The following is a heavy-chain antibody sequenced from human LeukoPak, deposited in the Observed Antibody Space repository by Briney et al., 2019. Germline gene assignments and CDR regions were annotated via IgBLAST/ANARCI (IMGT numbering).Heavy chain of an antibody. V-gene: IGHV4-34*01. Sequence: PSETLSLTCAVYGGSFSGYYWSWIRQPPGKGLEWIGEINHSGSTNYNPSLKSRVTISVDTSKNQFSLKLSSVTAADTAVYYCARDRYYYDSSGQSTFDYWGQGTLVTVSS. D-gene: IGHD3-22*01. CDR2: INHSGST. CDR1: GGSFSGYY. CDR3: ARDRYYYDSSGQSTFDY. J-gene: IGHJ4*02.